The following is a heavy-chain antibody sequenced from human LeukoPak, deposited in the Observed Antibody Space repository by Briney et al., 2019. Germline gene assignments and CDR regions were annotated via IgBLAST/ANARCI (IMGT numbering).Heavy chain of an antibody. V-gene: IGHV1-2*06. J-gene: IGHJ4*02. CDR1: GYTFTGYY. Sequence: ASVKVSCKASGYTFTGYYMHWVRQAPGQGLEWMGRINPKSGGTNYAQEFQGRVTMTRDTSINTAYMELSRVRSDDTAVYYCAISTSPYVIEVWTNGPLDYWGQGNLVTVSS. CDR3: AISTSPYVIEVWTNGPLDY. CDR2: INPKSGGT. D-gene: IGHD3-22*01.